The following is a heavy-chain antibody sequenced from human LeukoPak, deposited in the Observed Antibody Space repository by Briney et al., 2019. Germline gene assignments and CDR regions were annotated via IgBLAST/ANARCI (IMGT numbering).Heavy chain of an antibody. V-gene: IGHV3-30*02. CDR1: GFNFRNYG. CDR2: TRVDGSKN. J-gene: IGHJ4*02. CDR3: ANGDCRGGRCSSGAY. D-gene: IGHD2-15*01. Sequence: GGSLTLSCAASGFNFRNYGMHWVRQAQGKGQEWEAYTRVDGSKNWYGDSAKGRFTISSDNSKSTLYLQMNSLRGADTAVYYCANGDCRGGRCSSGAYWGQGTLVTVSS.